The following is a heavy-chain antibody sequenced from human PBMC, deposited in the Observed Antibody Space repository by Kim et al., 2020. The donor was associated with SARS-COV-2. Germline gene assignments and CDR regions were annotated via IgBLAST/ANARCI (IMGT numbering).Heavy chain of an antibody. CDR3: AKDDLVEQWLVLTGVTSFDY. D-gene: IGHD6-19*01. V-gene: IGHV3-23*01. Sequence: RFTISRDNSKNTLYLQMNSLRAEDTAVYYCAKDDLVEQWLVLTGVTSFDYWGQGTLVTVSS. J-gene: IGHJ4*02.